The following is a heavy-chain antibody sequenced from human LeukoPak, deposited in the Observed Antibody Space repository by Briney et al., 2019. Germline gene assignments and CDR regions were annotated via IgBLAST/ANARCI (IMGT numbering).Heavy chain of an antibody. CDR2: FDPEDGET. D-gene: IGHD2-2*02. CDR1: GYTLTELS. CDR3: ATVRYLGYCSSTSCYTPHRYYFDY. Sequence: ASVKDSCKVSGYTLTELSMHWVRQAPGKGLEWMGGFDPEDGETIYAQKFQGRVTMTEDTSTDTAYMELSSLRSEDTAVYYCATVRYLGYCSSTSCYTPHRYYFDYWGQGTLVTVSS. J-gene: IGHJ4*02. V-gene: IGHV1-24*01.